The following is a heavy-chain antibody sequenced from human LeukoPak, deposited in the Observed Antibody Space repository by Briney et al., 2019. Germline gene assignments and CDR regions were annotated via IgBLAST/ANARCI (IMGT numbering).Heavy chain of an antibody. V-gene: IGHV4-59*11. CDR1: GGSISSHY. Sequence: PSETLSLTCTVSGGSISSHYWSWIRQPPGKGLEWIGYIYYSGSTNYNPSLKSRVTISVDTSKNLFSLKLSSVTAADTAVYYCARAIVEYSSSSSFDYWGQGTLVTVSS. CDR2: IYYSGST. CDR3: ARAIVEYSSSSSFDY. D-gene: IGHD6-6*01. J-gene: IGHJ4*02.